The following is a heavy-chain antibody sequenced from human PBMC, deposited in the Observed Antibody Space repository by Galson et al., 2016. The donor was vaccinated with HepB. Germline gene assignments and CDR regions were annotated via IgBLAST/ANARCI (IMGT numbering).Heavy chain of an antibody. V-gene: IGHV4-4*07. J-gene: IGHJ4*02. CDR1: GGSIALWY. D-gene: IGHD2-8*02. CDR3: ANIRLWYYFDL. CDR2: MYSSGRT. Sequence: SETLSPTCTVTGGSIALWYWNWIRQPAGRGPEWIGRMYSSGRTTYNPSLKSRVTISVDTSKNQFSLKLSSVTAADTAVYYCANIRLWYYFDLWGQGTLVTVSS.